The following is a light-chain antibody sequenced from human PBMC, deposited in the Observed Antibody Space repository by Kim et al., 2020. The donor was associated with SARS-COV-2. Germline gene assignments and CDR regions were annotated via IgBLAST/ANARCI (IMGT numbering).Light chain of an antibody. Sequence: GQSVTIPCTGTSSAVGGYNYVSCYQQHPGEAPTLMIYEVSKRPSGVPDRFSGSKSGNTASLTVSGLQAEDEADYYCSSYAGSNNWVFGGGTQLTVL. J-gene: IGLJ3*02. CDR1: SSAVGGYNY. CDR3: SSYAGSNNWV. CDR2: EVS. V-gene: IGLV2-8*01.